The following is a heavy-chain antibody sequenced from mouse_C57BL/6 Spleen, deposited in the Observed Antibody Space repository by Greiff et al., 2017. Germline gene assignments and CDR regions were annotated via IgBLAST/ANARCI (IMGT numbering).Heavy chain of an antibody. D-gene: IGHD2-12*01. CDR3: ARTYSDYAMDY. CDR2: IYPGGGYT. V-gene: IGHV1-63*01. CDR1: GYTFTNYW. Sequence: QVQLQQSGAELVRPGTSVKMSCKASGYTFTNYWIGWAKQRPGHGLEWIGDIYPGGGYTNYNEKFKGKATLTADKSSSPAYMQFSSLTSEDSAIYSCARTYSDYAMDYWGQGTSVTVSS. J-gene: IGHJ4*01.